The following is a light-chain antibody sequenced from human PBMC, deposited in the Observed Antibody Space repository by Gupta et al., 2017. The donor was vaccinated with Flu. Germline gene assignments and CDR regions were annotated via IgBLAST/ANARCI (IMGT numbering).Light chain of an antibody. CDR2: GNS. CDR1: SSNIGAGYD. CDR3: QSYDSSLRAGV. V-gene: IGLV1-40*01. Sequence: QSVLTQPPSVSGAPGQRVTIPRTGSSSNIGAGYDVHWYQQLPGTAPKLLIYGNSNRPSGVPDRFSGSKSGTSASLAITGLQAEDEADYYCQSYDSSLRAGVFGGGTKLTVL. J-gene: IGLJ3*02.